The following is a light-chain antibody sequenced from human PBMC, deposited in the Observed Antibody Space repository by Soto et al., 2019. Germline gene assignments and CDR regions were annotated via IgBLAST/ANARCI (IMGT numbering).Light chain of an antibody. CDR1: SSDVGGYDS. Sequence: QSALTQPASVSGSPGQSITISCTGTSSDVGGYDSVSWYQQHPGKAPKLMIYDVNNRPLGVSNRFSGSKSGNTASLTISGLQTEDEADYYCSSYTSSSTLVFGGGTKLTVL. V-gene: IGLV2-14*03. CDR3: SSYTSSSTLV. CDR2: DVN. J-gene: IGLJ2*01.